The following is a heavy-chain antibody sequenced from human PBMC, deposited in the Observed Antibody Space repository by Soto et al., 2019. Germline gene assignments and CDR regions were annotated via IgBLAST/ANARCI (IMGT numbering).Heavy chain of an antibody. CDR1: GFTLSTFA. Sequence: EVQLLESGGGLVQPGVSLRLSCVASGFTLSTFAMSWVRQAPGKGLEWVSAMSPSGGSTYYADSVKGRFTISRDSSKNTLYLKINSLRAEDTAVYFCAIDRSDFAHNSNGMDVGGQGTTGTVTS. V-gene: IGHV3-23*01. J-gene: IGHJ6*02. CDR3: AIDRSDFAHNSNGMDV. CDR2: MSPSGGST. D-gene: IGHD2-21*02.